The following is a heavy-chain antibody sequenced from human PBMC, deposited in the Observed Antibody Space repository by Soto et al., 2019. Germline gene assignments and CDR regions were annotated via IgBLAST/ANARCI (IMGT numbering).Heavy chain of an antibody. J-gene: IGHJ4*02. D-gene: IGHD3-22*01. V-gene: IGHV2-70*04. CDR1: GFSLSTSGMR. CDR3: ARSTYYYDSSGYFPTYYFDY. Sequence: SCPTLVNPTQTLTLTCTFSGFSLSTSGMRVSWIRQPPGKALEWLARIDWDDDKFYSTSLKTRLTIFKDTSKNQVVLTMTNMDPVDTATYYCARSTYYYDSSGYFPTYYFDYWGQGTLVTVSS. CDR2: IDWDDDK.